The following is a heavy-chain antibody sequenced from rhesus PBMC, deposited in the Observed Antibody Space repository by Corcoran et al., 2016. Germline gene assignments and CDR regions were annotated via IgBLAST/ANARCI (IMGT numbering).Heavy chain of an antibody. J-gene: IGHJ5-1*01. CDR2: INGNSGST. CDR3: ARDRGRSSSPLYNRFDV. Sequence: QVQLQESGPGLVKPSETLSLTCAVSGGSFSSYWWSWIRQPPGKGLEWFGEINGNSGSTNHHPSLKSRVTISKDASKNLFALKRSSVTAADTAVYYCARDRGRSSSPLYNRFDVWGPGVLVTVSS. V-gene: IGHV4-80*01. CDR1: GGSFSSYW. D-gene: IGHD6-43*01.